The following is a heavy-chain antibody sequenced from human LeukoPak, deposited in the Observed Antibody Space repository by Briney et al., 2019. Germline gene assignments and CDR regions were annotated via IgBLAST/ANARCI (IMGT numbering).Heavy chain of an antibody. D-gene: IGHD3-3*01. CDR1: GFTFSGST. CDR3: TRDLASPFGVVIIGWFDP. J-gene: IGHJ5*02. CDR2: IRGRTNNYAT. V-gene: IGHV3-73*01. Sequence: GGSLSLSCAASGFTFSGSTMLWLRQATGEGVVGGGRIRGRTNNYATAYATSVKGRFALFRDYSKSIDYLQMNSLKTEDTAVYYCTRDLASPFGVVIIGWFDPWGQGTLVTVSS.